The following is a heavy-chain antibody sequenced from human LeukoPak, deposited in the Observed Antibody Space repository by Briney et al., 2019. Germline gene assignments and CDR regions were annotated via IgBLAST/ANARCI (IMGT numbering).Heavy chain of an antibody. V-gene: IGHV3-30*02. CDR1: GFTFSSYG. CDR3: AKDAFQSLWFGELSDDY. J-gene: IGHJ4*02. Sequence: GGSQRLSCAASGFTFSSYGMHWVRQAPGKGLEWVAFIRYDGSNKYYADSVKGRFTISRDNSKNTLYLQMNSLRAEDTAVYYCAKDAFQSLWFGELSDDYWGQGTLVTVSS. CDR2: IRYDGSNK. D-gene: IGHD3-10*01.